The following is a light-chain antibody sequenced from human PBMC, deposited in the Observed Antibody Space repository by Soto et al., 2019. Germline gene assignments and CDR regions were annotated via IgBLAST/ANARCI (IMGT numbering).Light chain of an antibody. CDR1: QIISTY. V-gene: IGKV1-39*01. J-gene: IGKJ1*01. Sequence: DIQMTQSTSSLSASVGDRVTISCRASQIISTYLNWYQQKPGTDPRLLISRASSVKSGVPPRFSGSGSGRDFTLTISSLRPEDIATYFCQQSYTSPPWTFGQGTKVEVK. CDR3: QQSYTSPPWT. CDR2: RAS.